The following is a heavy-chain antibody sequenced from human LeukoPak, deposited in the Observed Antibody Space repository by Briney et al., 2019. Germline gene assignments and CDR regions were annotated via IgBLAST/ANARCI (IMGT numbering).Heavy chain of an antibody. V-gene: IGHV3-30*18. Sequence: PGESLRLSCAASGFTFSSYGMHWVRQAPGKGLEWVAVISYDGSNKYYADSVKGRFTISRDNSKNTLYLQMNSLRAEDTAVYYCAKEIVAMVRELDPWGQGTLVTVSS. J-gene: IGHJ5*02. CDR3: AKEIVAMVRELDP. D-gene: IGHD3-10*01. CDR1: GFTFSSYG. CDR2: ISYDGSNK.